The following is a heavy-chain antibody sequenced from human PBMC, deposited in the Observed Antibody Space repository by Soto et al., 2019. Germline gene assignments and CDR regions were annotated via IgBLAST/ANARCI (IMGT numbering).Heavy chain of an antibody. CDR2: TNKDGASS. J-gene: IGHJ3*02. Sequence: EVQLVESGGDFVQPGGSLRLSCEASGFTFSAFWMHWVRHVPGEGLMWISRTNKDGASSEYADSVKGRFGVSRDNAKNTMFLHMTGLRAEDTAVYYCARDDLRRNEALDIWGQGTVVTVSS. CDR1: GFTFSAFW. CDR3: ARDDLRRNEALDI. V-gene: IGHV3-74*01. D-gene: IGHD2-21*01.